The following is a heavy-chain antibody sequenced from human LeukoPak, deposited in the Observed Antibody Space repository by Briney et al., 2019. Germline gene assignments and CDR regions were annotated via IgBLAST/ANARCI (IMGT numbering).Heavy chain of an antibody. CDR2: IYHSGST. CDR3: ARAYGSEEDYYYGMDV. D-gene: IGHD3-10*01. CDR1: GFIFSTYG. V-gene: IGHV4-4*02. J-gene: IGHJ6*04. Sequence: ASLRLSCAASGFIFSTYGMIWVRQPPGKGLEWIGEIYHSGSTNYNPSLKSRVTISVDKSKNQFSLKLSSVTAADTAVYYCARAYGSEEDYYYGMDVWGKGTTVTISS.